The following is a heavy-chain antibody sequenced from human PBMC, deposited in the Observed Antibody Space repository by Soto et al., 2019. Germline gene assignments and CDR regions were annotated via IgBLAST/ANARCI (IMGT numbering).Heavy chain of an antibody. J-gene: IGHJ4*02. V-gene: IGHV1-69*13. D-gene: IGHD3-22*01. CDR1: GGTFSSYA. Sequence: SVKGSCKASGGTFSSYAISWVRQAPGQGLEWMGGIIPIFGTANYAQKFQGRVTITADESTSTAYMELSSLRSEDTAVYYCASEEYYYDSSGYYPVGYWGQGTLVTGSS. CDR3: ASEEYYYDSSGYYPVGY. CDR2: IIPIFGTA.